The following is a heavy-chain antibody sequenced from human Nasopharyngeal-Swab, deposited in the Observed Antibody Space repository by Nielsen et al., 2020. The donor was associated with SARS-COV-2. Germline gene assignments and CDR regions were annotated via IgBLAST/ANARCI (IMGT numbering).Heavy chain of an antibody. J-gene: IGHJ6*02. D-gene: IGHD3-3*01. CDR2: TRSSRSYI. Sequence: GGSLRLSCAASGLTFTNYNFNWVRQAPGKGLEWVSSTRSSRSYIYYADSVKGRFTTSRDNAKNSLYLQMNSLRAEDTAVYYCARDGLDYDFWSAYFMDVWGQGTTVTVSS. CDR1: GLTFTNYN. V-gene: IGHV3-21*01. CDR3: ARDGLDYDFWSAYFMDV.